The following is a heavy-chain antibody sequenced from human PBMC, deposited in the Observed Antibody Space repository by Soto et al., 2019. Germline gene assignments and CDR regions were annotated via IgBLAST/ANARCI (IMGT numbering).Heavy chain of an antibody. CDR2: IYYSGST. CDR3: ASSSGWFHDAFDI. V-gene: IGHV4-39*01. D-gene: IGHD6-19*01. J-gene: IGHJ3*02. CDR1: GGSISSSSYY. Sequence: PSETLSLTCTVSGGSISSSSYYWGWIRQPPGKGLEWIGSIYYSGSTYYNPSLKSRVTISVDTSKNQFSLKLSSVTAADTAVYYCASSSGWFHDAFDIWGQGTMVTVSS.